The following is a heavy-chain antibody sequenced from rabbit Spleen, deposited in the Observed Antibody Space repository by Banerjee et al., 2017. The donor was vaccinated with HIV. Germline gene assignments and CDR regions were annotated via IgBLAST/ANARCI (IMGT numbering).Heavy chain of an antibody. D-gene: IGHD8-1*01. CDR3: ARDTGSSFSSYGMDL. V-gene: IGHV1S40*01. Sequence: QSLEESGGDLVKPGASLTLTCTASGFSFSSSDYMCWVRQAPGKGLEWISCIAGSGSAFTYSATWAKGRFTSSKASSTTVTLQMTSLTVADTATYFCARDTGSSFSSYGMDLWGPGTLVTVS. CDR2: IAGSGSAFT. CDR1: GFSFSSSDY. J-gene: IGHJ6*01.